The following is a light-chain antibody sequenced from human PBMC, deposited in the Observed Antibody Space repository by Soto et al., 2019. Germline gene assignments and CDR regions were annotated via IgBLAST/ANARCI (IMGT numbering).Light chain of an antibody. V-gene: IGKV3-20*01. J-gene: IGKJ1*01. CDR2: GAS. CDR1: QSVSSNY. CDR3: QQYDTSPRT. Sequence: EIVLTQSPGTLSLSPGERATLSCRASQSVSSNYLAWYQQKRGQAPRLLIYGASSRSTGIPTRFSGSGSGTDFTLTISRLESEDFAVYYCQQYDTSPRTFGQGTKVEI.